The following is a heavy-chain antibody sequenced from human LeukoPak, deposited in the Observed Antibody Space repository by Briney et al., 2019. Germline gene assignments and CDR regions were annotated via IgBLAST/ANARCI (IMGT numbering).Heavy chain of an antibody. CDR2: IYYSGST. J-gene: IGHJ5*02. CDR3: ARQGSTRPRGWFDP. CDR1: GGSISSSSYY. D-gene: IGHD3-10*01. Sequence: PSETLSLTCTVSGGSISSSSYYWGWIRQPPGKGLEWIGSIYYSGSTYYNPSLKSRVTISVDTSKNQFSLKLSSVTAADTAVYYCARQGSTRPRGWFDPWGQGTLVTVSS. V-gene: IGHV4-39*01.